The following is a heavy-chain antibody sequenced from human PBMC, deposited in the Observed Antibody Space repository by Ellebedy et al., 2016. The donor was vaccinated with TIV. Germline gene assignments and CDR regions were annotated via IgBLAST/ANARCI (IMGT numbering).Heavy chain of an antibody. J-gene: IGHJ6*03. Sequence: SETLSLXXPVSGGSFSTIQWWNCVRQPPGKGLEWIGSVFYSGSIYYNPSLKSRVTMSVDTSKNQFSLQLTSVTAADTAVYYCARRHLDSYYYYMDVWGKGTTVTVSS. V-gene: IGHV4-39*01. CDR1: GGSFSTIQW. CDR3: ARRHLDSYYYYMDV. CDR2: VFYSGSI.